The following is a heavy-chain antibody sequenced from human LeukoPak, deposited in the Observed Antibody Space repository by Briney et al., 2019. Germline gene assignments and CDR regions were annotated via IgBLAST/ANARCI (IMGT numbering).Heavy chain of an antibody. CDR2: ISWNSGSV. D-gene: IGHD6-13*01. CDR1: GFTFDDYA. CDR3: ARDRGSWTGFDY. V-gene: IGHV3-9*01. J-gene: IGHJ4*02. Sequence: GGSLKLSCAASGFTFDDYAMHWVRQAPGKGLEWVSGISWNSGSVGYADSVKGRFTISRDNAKNFLYLQMYSLRVEGTAVYYCARDRGSWTGFDYWGQGTLVTASS.